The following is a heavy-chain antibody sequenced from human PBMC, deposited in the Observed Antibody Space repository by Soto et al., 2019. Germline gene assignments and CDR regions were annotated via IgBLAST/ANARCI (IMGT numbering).Heavy chain of an antibody. V-gene: IGHV3-23*01. CDR2: LSGSGGST. Sequence: EVQLLESGGGLVQPGGSLRLSCAASGFTFSNYAMNWVRQAPGKGLEWVSALSGSGGSTYSADSVKGRFTISRDNSKNALYLQMNSLRAEDTAVYYCAKGLNWNYGIDAFDIWGQGTMVTVSS. J-gene: IGHJ3*02. D-gene: IGHD1-7*01. CDR1: GFTFSNYA. CDR3: AKGLNWNYGIDAFDI.